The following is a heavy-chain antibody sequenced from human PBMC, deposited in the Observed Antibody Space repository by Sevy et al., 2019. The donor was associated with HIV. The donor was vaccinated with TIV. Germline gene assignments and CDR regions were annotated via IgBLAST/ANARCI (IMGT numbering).Heavy chain of an antibody. Sequence: SETLSLTCTVSGDSISSNYWSWIRQPPGKGLEWIGYIYYGGMTNYNPSLKSRVTILEDTSKNQFSLRLSSVTAADTAVYYCASPETSLYYGMDVWGQGTTVTVSS. J-gene: IGHJ6*02. CDR2: IYYGGMT. CDR1: GDSISSNY. CDR3: ASPETSLYYGMDV. V-gene: IGHV4-59*01.